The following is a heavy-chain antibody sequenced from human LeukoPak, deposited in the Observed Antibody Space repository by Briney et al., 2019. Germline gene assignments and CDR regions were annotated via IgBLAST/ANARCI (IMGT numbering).Heavy chain of an antibody. V-gene: IGHV3-30*02. D-gene: IGHD3-3*01. CDR1: GFTFSSYG. CDR3: AKENRYRRFLEWIY. CDR2: IRYDGSNK. Sequence: TGGSLRLSCAASGFTFSSYGMHWVRQAPGKGLEWVAFIRYDGSNKYYADSVKGRFTISRDNSKNTLYLQMNSLRAEDTAVYYCAKENRYRRFLEWIYWGQGTLVTVSS. J-gene: IGHJ4*02.